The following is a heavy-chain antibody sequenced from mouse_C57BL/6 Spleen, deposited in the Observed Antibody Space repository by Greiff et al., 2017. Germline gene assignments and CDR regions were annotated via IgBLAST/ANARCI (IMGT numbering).Heavy chain of an antibody. J-gene: IGHJ4*01. CDR1: GYTFTDYE. CDR3: TTFYYYGGDY. CDR2: IDPETGGT. V-gene: IGHV1-15*01. Sequence: SGAELVRPGASVTLSCKASGYTFTDYEMHWVKQTPVHGLEWIGAIDPETGGTAYNQKFKGKAILTADKSSSTAYMELRSLTSEDSAVYYCTTFYYYGGDYGGQGTSVTVAS.